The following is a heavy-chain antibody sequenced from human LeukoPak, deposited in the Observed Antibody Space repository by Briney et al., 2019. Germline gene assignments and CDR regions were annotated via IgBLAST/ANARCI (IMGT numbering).Heavy chain of an antibody. CDR2: IYYSGST. J-gene: IGHJ4*02. V-gene: IGHV4-59*01. CDR1: GGSISSYY. D-gene: IGHD3-3*01. CDR3: ASNYDFWSGSPFDY. Sequence: SETLSLTCTVSGGSISSYYWSWIRQPPGKGLEWIGYIYYSGSTNYNPSLKSRVTISVDTSKNQFSLKLSSVTAADTAVYYCASNYDFWSGSPFDYWGQGTLVTVSS.